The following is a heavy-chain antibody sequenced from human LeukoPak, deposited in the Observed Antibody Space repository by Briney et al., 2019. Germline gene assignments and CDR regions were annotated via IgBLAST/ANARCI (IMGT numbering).Heavy chain of an antibody. D-gene: IGHD2-2*01. Sequence: SGGSLRLSCAASGFTFSSYAMHWVRQAPGKGLEWVAVISYDGSNKYYADSVKGRFTISRDNSENTLYLQMNNLRAEDTAVYYCARDQTVEYYCSSTSCYGYYGMDVWGQGTTVTVSS. CDR2: ISYDGSNK. J-gene: IGHJ6*02. V-gene: IGHV3-30-3*01. CDR3: ARDQTVEYYCSSTSCYGYYGMDV. CDR1: GFTFSSYA.